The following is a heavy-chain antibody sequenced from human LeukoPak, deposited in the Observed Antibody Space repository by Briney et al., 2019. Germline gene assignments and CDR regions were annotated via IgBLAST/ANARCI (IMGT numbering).Heavy chain of an antibody. V-gene: IGHV1-69*05. CDR3: ASKYSSGLETIDC. J-gene: IGHJ4*02. CDR1: GGTFSSYA. D-gene: IGHD6-19*01. CDR2: IIPIFGTA. Sequence: GSSVKVSCKASGGTFSSYAISWVRQAPGQGLEWMGRIIPIFGTANYAQKFQGRVTITTDKSTSTAYMELSSLRSEDTAVYYCASKYSSGLETIDCWVQGTLVTVSS.